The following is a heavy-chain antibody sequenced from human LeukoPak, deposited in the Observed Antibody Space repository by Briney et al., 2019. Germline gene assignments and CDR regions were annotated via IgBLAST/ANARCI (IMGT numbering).Heavy chain of an antibody. D-gene: IGHD4-17*01. Sequence: PSETLSLTCTVSGGSITYYYWSWIRQPPGKGLEWIGYIYYSRSTNYNPSLKSRVTISVDTSKNQFSLKLSSVTAADTAVYYCARNYGDYERYFDYWGQGTLVTVSS. V-gene: IGHV4-59*01. J-gene: IGHJ4*02. CDR3: ARNYGDYERYFDY. CDR1: GGSITYYY. CDR2: IYYSRST.